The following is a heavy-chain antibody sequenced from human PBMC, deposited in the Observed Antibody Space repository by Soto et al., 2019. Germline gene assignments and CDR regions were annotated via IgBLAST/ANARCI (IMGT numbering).Heavy chain of an antibody. CDR1: GFTFSSYS. D-gene: IGHD2-8*01. Sequence: PGGSLRLSCAASGFTFSSYSMNWVRQAPGKGLEWVSSISSSSSYIYYADSVKGRFTISRDDSKNTAYLQMNSLKTEDTAVYYCTSRGDRGYCTNGVCYTGLYGMDVWGQGTTVTVSS. V-gene: IGHV3-21*04. CDR3: TSRGDRGYCTNGVCYTGLYGMDV. CDR2: ISSSSSYI. J-gene: IGHJ6*02.